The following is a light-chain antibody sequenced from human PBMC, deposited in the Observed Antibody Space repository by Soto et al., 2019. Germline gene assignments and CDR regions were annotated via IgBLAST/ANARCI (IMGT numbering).Light chain of an antibody. Sequence: QSALTQPASVSGSPGQSITISCTGTSSDVGGYNYVSWYQHHPGKAPKLMIHEVSNRPSGVSNRFSGSNSGNTASLTISGLQAEDEADYYCTSYTTGNPLPVLFGGGTKLTVL. CDR2: EVS. J-gene: IGLJ2*01. V-gene: IGLV2-14*01. CDR3: TSYTTGNPLPVL. CDR1: SSDVGGYNY.